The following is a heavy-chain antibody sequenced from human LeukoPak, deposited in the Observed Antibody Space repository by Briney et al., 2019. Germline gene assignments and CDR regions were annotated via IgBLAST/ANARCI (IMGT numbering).Heavy chain of an antibody. CDR3: AHRTLDYRENYYFDY. CDR2: IYWNDDK. Sequence: SGPTLVNPTQTLTLTCTFSGFSFTTSGVGVGWIRQPPGKALEWLALIYWNDDKRYSPSLKSRLAITKDTSKNQVVLPMTDMDPVDTATYYCAHRTLDYRENYYFDYWGQGTLVTVSS. CDR1: GFSFTTSGVG. J-gene: IGHJ4*02. V-gene: IGHV2-5*01. D-gene: IGHD4-11*01.